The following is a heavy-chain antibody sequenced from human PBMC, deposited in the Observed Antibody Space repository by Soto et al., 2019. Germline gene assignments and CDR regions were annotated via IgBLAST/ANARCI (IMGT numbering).Heavy chain of an antibody. CDR2: IYYSGST. D-gene: IGHD3-3*01. CDR3: ARLTSVLRFLEWSFFFDY. Sequence: PSETLSLTCTVSGGSISSSSYYWGWIRQPPGKGLEWIGSIYYSGSTYYNPSLKSRVTISVDTSKNQFSLKLSSVTAADTVFFFFARLTSVLRFLEWSFFFDYWGQGTLVTVSS. J-gene: IGHJ4*02. V-gene: IGHV4-39*01. CDR1: GGSISSSSYY.